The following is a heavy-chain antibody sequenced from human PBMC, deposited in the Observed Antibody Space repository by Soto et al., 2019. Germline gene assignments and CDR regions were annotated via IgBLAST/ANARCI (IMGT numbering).Heavy chain of an antibody. V-gene: IGHV4-39*01. CDR3: ARPPPGQAPLYPPRLDF. CDR1: GDSISSNIYY. CDR2: IHYSGST. J-gene: IGHJ4*02. Sequence: SETLSLTCTVSGDSISSNIYYWGWIRQPPGKGLEWIGNIHYSGSTYYNPSLKNRVSISVDTSKNQFSLNIYSVTAADTAVYYCARPPPGQAPLYPPRLDFWGQGVKVTVSS. D-gene: IGHD2-2*02.